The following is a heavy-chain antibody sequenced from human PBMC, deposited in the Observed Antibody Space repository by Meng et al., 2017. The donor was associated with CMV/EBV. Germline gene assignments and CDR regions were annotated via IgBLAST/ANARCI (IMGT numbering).Heavy chain of an antibody. CDR2: ISAYNGNT. CDR1: GYTFTSYG. CDR3: ARNYYGSGSWFDP. V-gene: IGHV1-18*01. Sequence: HVEWSGAEGKKPGHLLKVSCKASGYTFTSYGISLVRQAPGQGLEWMGWISAYNGNTNYAQKLQGRVTMTTDTSTSTAYMELRSLRSDDTAVYYCARNYYGSGSWFDPWGQGTLVTVSS. D-gene: IGHD3-10*01. J-gene: IGHJ5*02.